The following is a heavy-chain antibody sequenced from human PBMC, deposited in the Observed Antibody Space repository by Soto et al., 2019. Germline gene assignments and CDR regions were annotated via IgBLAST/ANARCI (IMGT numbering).Heavy chain of an antibody. CDR2: IYYSGST. Sequence: SETLSLTCTVSGGSISSSSYYWGWIRQPPGKGLELIGSIYYSGSTYYNPSLKSRVTISVDTSKNQFSLKLSSVTAADTAVYYCARQPDYCSGGSCYSGWAWFDPWGQGTLVTVSS. J-gene: IGHJ5*02. CDR3: ARQPDYCSGGSCYSGWAWFDP. D-gene: IGHD2-15*01. CDR1: GGSISSSSYY. V-gene: IGHV4-39*01.